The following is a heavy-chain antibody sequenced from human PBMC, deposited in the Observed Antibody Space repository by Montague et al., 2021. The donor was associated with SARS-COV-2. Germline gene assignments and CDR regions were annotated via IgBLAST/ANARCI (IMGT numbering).Heavy chain of an antibody. CDR3: ARVRITMIIVVTYFDF. CDR2: IYYSGST. Sequence: TLSLTCAVSGGSISSGGYYWSWIRQHPGKGLEWIGYIYYSGSTYYNPSLKSRVTISVDTSKNQFSLKLGSVTAADTAVYYCARVRITMIIVVTYFDFWGQGTLVTVSS. D-gene: IGHD3-22*01. V-gene: IGHV4-31*11. J-gene: IGHJ4*02. CDR1: GGSISSGGYY.